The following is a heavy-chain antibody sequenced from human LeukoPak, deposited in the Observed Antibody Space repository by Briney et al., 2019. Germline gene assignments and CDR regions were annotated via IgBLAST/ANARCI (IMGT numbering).Heavy chain of an antibody. V-gene: IGHV4-59*01. CDR2: IYYSGST. J-gene: IGHJ4*02. Sequence: PSETLSLTCTVSGGSISSYYWSWIRQPPGKGLEWIGYIYYSGSTNYNPSLKSRVTISVDTSKNRFSLKLSSVTAADTAVYYCARDKLGATYFDYWGQETLVTVSS. CDR3: ARDKLGATYFDY. D-gene: IGHD1-26*01. CDR1: GGSISSYY.